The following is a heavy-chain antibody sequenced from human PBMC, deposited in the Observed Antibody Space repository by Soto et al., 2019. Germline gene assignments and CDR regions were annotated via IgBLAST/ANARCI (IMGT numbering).Heavy chain of an antibody. V-gene: IGHV3-48*02. CDR3: ARGRGKGRFGDAFDI. Sequence: EVQLVESGGGLVQPGGSLRLSCAASGFTFSSYSMNWVRQALGKGLEWVSYISSSSSTIYYADSVKGRFTISRANAKNTLNLQMNSLRDEDTAVYYCARGRGKGRFGDAFDIWGQGTMVTVSS. J-gene: IGHJ3*02. CDR1: GFTFSSYS. D-gene: IGHD3-10*01. CDR2: ISSSSSTI.